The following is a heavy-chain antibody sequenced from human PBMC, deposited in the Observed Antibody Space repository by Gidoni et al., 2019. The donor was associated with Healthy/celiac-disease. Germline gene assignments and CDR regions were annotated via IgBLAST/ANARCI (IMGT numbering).Heavy chain of an antibody. J-gene: IGHJ6*03. CDR2: IYTSRRT. CDR3: AKVGELAGAGYHYFMDV. CDR1: GGSISSDY. Sequence: QAQLQESGPGLVKPSETLSLIFRVSGGSISSDYWSWIRQPAGKGLEWIGRIYTSRRTNYNPSLKRRVSMSVNTSKNQFSLKLSSVTAADTSVYYCAKVGELAGAGYHYFMDVWGKGITVTVSS. D-gene: IGHD1-26*01. V-gene: IGHV4-4*07.